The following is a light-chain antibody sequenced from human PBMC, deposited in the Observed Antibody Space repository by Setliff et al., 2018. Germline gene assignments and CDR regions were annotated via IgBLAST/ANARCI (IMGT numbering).Light chain of an antibody. CDR1: GSGIDDYNF. V-gene: IGLV2-14*03. J-gene: IGLJ1*01. CDR3: NAYASDTTYV. Sequence: QSVLTQPASVSGSPGQSITISCTGVGSGIDDYNFVSWYQQHPGKAPKLIIFDINNRPSGVSSRFSGSKSGNTAYLTISGLQTEDEAEYYCNAYASDTTYVFGSGSKVTVL. CDR2: DIN.